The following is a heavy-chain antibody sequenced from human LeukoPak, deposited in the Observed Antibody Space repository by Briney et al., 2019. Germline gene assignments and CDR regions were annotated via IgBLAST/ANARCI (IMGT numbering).Heavy chain of an antibody. D-gene: IGHD4-17*01. CDR2: IYYSGST. Sequence: SETLSLTCTVSGGSISSGGYYWSWIRQHPGKGLEWIGYIYYSGSTYYNPSLKSRVTISVDTSKNQFSLKLCSVTAADTAVYYCVRETTVTTCFDYWGQGTLVTVSS. CDR3: VRETTVTTCFDY. J-gene: IGHJ4*02. V-gene: IGHV4-31*03. CDR1: GGSISSGGYY.